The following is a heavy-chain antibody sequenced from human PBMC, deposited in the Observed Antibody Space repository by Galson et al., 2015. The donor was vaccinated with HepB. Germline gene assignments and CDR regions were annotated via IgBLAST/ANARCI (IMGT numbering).Heavy chain of an antibody. Sequence: SLRLSCAASGFTFSSYSMNWVRQAPGKGLEWVSYISSSSTTIYYADSVKGRFTISRDNAKNSLYLQMNSLRDEDTAVYYCARENTAVGDYYYHYMDVWGKGTTVTVSS. CDR3: ARENTAVGDYYYHYMDV. CDR1: GFTFSSYS. D-gene: IGHD5-18*01. J-gene: IGHJ6*03. V-gene: IGHV3-48*02. CDR2: ISSSSTTI.